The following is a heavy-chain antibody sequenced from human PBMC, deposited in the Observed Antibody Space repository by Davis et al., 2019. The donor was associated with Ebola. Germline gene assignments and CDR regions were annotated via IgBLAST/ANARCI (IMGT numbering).Heavy chain of an antibody. CDR3: ASQIAAAVYFDY. V-gene: IGHV4-59*04. J-gene: IGHJ4*02. Sequence: PSETLSLTCSVSGGSISSYDWSWIRQPPGKGLEWIGYIYYSGSTYYNPSLKSRVTISVDTSKNQFSLKLSSVTAADTAVYYCASQIAAAVYFDYWGQGTLVTVSS. CDR2: IYYSGST. CDR1: GGSISSYD. D-gene: IGHD6-13*01.